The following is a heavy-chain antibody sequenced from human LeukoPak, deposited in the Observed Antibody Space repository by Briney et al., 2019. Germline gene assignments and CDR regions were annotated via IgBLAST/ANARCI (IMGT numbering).Heavy chain of an antibody. CDR1: GFTFGTYF. D-gene: IGHD2-8*01. CDR2: ISSNEYDT. J-gene: IGHJ4*02. V-gene: IGHV3-64D*06. Sequence: GGSLRLSCSASGFTFGTYFMHWVRQAPGKGLQYVSSISSNEYDTYYADSVKGRFTISRDNSKNTLFLQMNNLRPEDTAVYYCVKDLNGTWSFDYWGQGTLVTVSS. CDR3: VKDLNGTWSFDY.